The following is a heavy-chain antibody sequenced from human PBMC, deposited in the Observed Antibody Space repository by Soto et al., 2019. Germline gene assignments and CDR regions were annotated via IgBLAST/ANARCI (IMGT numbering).Heavy chain of an antibody. V-gene: IGHV3-11*01. CDR2: ISSSGSTI. CDR1: GFTFSDYY. D-gene: IGHD6-6*01. CDR3: ARDERGSSIAARVSVNYFDY. Sequence: PGGSLRLSCAASGFTFSDYYMSWIRQAPGKWLEWVSYISSSGSTIYYADSVKGRFTISRDNAKNSLYLQMNSLRAEDTAVYYCARDERGSSIAARVSVNYFDYWGQGXLVTVYS. J-gene: IGHJ4*02.